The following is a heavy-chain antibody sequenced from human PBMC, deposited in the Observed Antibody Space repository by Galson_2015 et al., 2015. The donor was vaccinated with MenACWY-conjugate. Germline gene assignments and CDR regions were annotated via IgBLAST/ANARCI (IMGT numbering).Heavy chain of an antibody. V-gene: IGHV3-23*01. Sequence: SLRLSCAASGSTFTTYAMSWVRQAPGKGLEWVSAITGSGGTTYYADSVKGRFTISRDNSKNTLDLQMNSLRVEDTALYYCARSTLGWLRNPLYWGQGTLVTVSS. CDR2: ITGSGGTT. J-gene: IGHJ4*02. D-gene: IGHD5-12*01. CDR3: ARSTLGWLRNPLY. CDR1: GSTFTTYA.